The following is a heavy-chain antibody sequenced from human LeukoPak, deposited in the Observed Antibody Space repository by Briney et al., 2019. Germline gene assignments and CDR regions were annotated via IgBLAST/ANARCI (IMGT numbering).Heavy chain of an antibody. CDR1: GGSFSGYY. Sequence: SETLSLTCAVYGGSFSGYYWSWIRQPPGKGLEWIGEINHSGITNYNASLKSRVTISVDTSKNQFSLKLSSVTAADTAVYYCARGRSAAAGLNWFDPWGQGTLVTVSS. CDR2: INHSGIT. V-gene: IGHV4-34*01. CDR3: ARGRSAAAGLNWFDP. J-gene: IGHJ5*02. D-gene: IGHD6-13*01.